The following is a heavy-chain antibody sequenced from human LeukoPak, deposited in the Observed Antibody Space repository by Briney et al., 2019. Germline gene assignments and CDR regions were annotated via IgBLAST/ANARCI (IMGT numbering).Heavy chain of an antibody. CDR3: AKGPTIFVADYFDY. V-gene: IGHV3-23*01. J-gene: IGHJ4*02. Sequence: GGSLRLSCAASGFTFSSYVMGWVRQAPGKGLEWVSAISGSGGSTYYADSVKGRFTISRDNSKNTLYLQMNSLRAEDTAVYYCAKGPTIFVADYFDYWGQGTLVTVSS. D-gene: IGHD3-3*01. CDR1: GFTFSSYV. CDR2: ISGSGGST.